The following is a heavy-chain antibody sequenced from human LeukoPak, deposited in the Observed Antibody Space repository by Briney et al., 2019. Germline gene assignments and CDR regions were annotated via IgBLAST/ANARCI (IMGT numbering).Heavy chain of an antibody. V-gene: IGHV3-15*01. D-gene: IGHD3-9*01. CDR3: TTGAYDILTGYYHWYFGV. J-gene: IGHJ2*01. CDR2: IKSKTDGGTT. CDR1: GFTFTNAW. Sequence: GGSLRLSCAASGFTFTNAWMSWVRQAPGRGLEWVGRIKSKTDGGTTDYAAPVKDRFTISRDDSKNTLYLQMNSLKAEDTAVYYCTTGAYDILTGYYHWYFGVKGRGTLVTVSS.